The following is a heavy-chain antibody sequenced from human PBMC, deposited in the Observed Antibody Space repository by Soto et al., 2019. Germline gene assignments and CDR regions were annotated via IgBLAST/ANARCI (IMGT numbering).Heavy chain of an antibody. V-gene: IGHV3-11*01. J-gene: IGHJ3*01. CDR1: GFTFSDYY. Sequence: GGSLRLSCAASGFTFSDYYMNWIRQAPGKGLEWVSYISSSGSNLYYADSVRGRFTISRDNAKNSLYLQMNSLRAEDTAVYYCARDCSSTSCYKFALWGQGTMVTVSS. D-gene: IGHD2-2*02. CDR2: ISSSGSNL. CDR3: ARDCSSTSCYKFAL.